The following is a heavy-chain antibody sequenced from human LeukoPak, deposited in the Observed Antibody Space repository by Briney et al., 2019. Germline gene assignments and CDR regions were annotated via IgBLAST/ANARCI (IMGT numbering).Heavy chain of an antibody. Sequence: GGSLRLSCAASGFTVSSYGMHWVRQAPGKGLGWVAVISYDGSNKYYADSVKGRFTICRDNSKNTLYLQMNSLRAEDTAVYYCAKVLLTYCGGDCYELWGQGTLVTVSS. CDR2: ISYDGSNK. V-gene: IGHV3-30*18. J-gene: IGHJ4*02. CDR1: GFTVSSYG. D-gene: IGHD2-21*02. CDR3: AKVLLTYCGGDCYEL.